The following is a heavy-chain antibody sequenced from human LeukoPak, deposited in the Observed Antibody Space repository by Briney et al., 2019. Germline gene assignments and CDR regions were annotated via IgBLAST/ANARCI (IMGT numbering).Heavy chain of an antibody. CDR1: GGTFSSYA. CDR3: ARDSPTNYYDAG. D-gene: IGHD3-22*01. Sequence: SVKVSCKASGGTFSSYAISWVRQAPGQGLEWMGGIIPIFGTANYAQKFQGRVTITADKSTSIAYMELSSLRSEDTAVYYCARDSPTNYYDAGWGQGTLVTVSS. V-gene: IGHV1-69*06. CDR2: IIPIFGTA. J-gene: IGHJ4*02.